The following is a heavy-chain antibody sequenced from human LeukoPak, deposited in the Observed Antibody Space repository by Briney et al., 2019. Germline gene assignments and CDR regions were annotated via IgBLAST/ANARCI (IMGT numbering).Heavy chain of an antibody. CDR2: TNHSENT. D-gene: IGHD2-8*01. J-gene: IGHJ5*02. CDR1: LASFSGSY. CDR3: AMLREGCPNWFAP. V-gene: IGHV4-34*01. Sequence: KPSETLSLTPAFYLASFSGSYWSSIRQPPRKGLEWIGQTNHSENTNYNPSLKSRVTISADTSKNQFSLKLRSVTAADTAVYFCAMLREGCPNWFAPWGQGTLVTVSS.